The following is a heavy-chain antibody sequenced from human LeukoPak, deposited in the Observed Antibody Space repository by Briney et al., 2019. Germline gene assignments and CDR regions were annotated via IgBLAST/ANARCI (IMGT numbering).Heavy chain of an antibody. CDR2: ISYDGSNK. CDR1: GFTFSSYA. V-gene: IGHV3-30-3*01. J-gene: IGHJ4*02. D-gene: IGHD6-13*01. Sequence: PGGSLRLSCAASGFTFSSYAMHWVRQAPGKGLEWVAVISYDGSNKYYADSVKGRFTISRDNSKNTLYLQMNSLRAEDTAVYYCARDPRQWAAAGFDYWGQGTLVTVSS. CDR3: ARDPRQWAAAGFDY.